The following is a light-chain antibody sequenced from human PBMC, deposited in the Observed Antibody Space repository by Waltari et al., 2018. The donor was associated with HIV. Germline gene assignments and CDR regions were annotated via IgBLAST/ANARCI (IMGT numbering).Light chain of an antibody. V-gene: IGKV3-15*01. CDR2: GAS. Sequence: EIVMTQSPATLSVSPGERATLSCRASQSISSNLAWYQQKPGQAPRLLIYGASIRATGIPARFSGSGSGTEFTLTISSLQSEDFATYYCHQYNTSPWTFGQGTKVEVK. J-gene: IGKJ1*01. CDR3: HQYNTSPWT. CDR1: QSISSN.